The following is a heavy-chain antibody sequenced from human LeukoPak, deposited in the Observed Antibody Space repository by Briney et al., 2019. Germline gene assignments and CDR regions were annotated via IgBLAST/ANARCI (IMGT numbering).Heavy chain of an antibody. CDR1: GFTFSSYW. D-gene: IGHD5-18*01. Sequence: GGSLRLSCAASGFTFSSYWMSWVRQAPGKGLEWVANIKQDGSEKYYVDSVKGRFTISRDNAKDSLYLQMNSLRAEDTAVYYCARVMHWDTVMARGRGMDVWGQGTTVTVSS. CDR3: ARVMHWDTVMARGRGMDV. J-gene: IGHJ6*02. V-gene: IGHV3-7*05. CDR2: IKQDGSEK.